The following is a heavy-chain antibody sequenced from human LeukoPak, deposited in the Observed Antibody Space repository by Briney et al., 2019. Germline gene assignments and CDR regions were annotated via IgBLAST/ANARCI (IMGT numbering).Heavy chain of an antibody. J-gene: IGHJ4*02. D-gene: IGHD6-19*01. CDR2: INHSGST. V-gene: IGHV4-34*01. CDR3: AGADSSGWDINY. Sequence: ASETLSLTCAVYGGSFSGYHWSWIRQPPGKGLEWIGEINHSGSTNYNPSLKSRVTISVDTSKNQFSLKLSSVTAADTAVYYCAGADSSGWDINYWGQGTLVTVSS. CDR1: GGSFSGYH.